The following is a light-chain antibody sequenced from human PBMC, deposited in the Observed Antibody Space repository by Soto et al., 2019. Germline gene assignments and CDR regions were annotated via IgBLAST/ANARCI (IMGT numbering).Light chain of an antibody. CDR1: QRTSGW. CDR2: KAS. Sequence: DLKVTQSPSTLSASVGDRVTITCRASQRTSGWLAWYQQKPGKAPKLLIYKASSLESGVPSRFSGSGSETDFTLTISSLQSEDFALYWCQQYDSWPPTFGGGTKV. J-gene: IGKJ4*01. CDR3: QQYDSWPPT. V-gene: IGKV1-5*03.